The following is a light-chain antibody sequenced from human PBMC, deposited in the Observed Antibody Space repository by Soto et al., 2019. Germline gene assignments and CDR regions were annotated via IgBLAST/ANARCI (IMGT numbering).Light chain of an antibody. CDR3: SSITSSSTRV. V-gene: IGLV2-14*01. J-gene: IGLJ3*02. Sequence: QSALTQPASVSGSPGQSISISCTGTSSDVGGYNYVSWYQQHPGKAPKLMIYDVSNRPSGVSDRFSGSKSGNTASLTISGLQAEDEADYYCSSITSSSTRVFGGGTKLTVL. CDR1: SSDVGGYNY. CDR2: DVS.